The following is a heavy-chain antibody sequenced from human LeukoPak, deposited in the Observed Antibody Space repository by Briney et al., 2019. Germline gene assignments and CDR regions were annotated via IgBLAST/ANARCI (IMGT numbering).Heavy chain of an antibody. J-gene: IGHJ6*03. CDR1: GFTFSSYW. CDR2: IKQDGSEK. V-gene: IGHV3-7*01. D-gene: IGHD3-10*01. Sequence: PGGSLRLSCAASGFTFSSYWMSWVRQAPGKGLEWVANIKQDGSEKYYVDSVKGRFTISRDNAKNSLYLQMNSLRAEDTAVYYCARGDTMVRGVIKAYYYYYMDVWGKGTTVTVSS. CDR3: ARGDTMVRGVIKAYYYYYMDV.